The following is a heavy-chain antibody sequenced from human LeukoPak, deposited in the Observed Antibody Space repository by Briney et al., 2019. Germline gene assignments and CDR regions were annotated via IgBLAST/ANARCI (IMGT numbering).Heavy chain of an antibody. J-gene: IGHJ6*02. V-gene: IGHV3-9*01. CDR2: INWNSGRI. CDR3: AKDIHAWRIDHYGMDV. Sequence: GGSLRPSCAASRFRFDDYAMHWVRQAPGKGLEWVSGINWNSGRIDYADSVKGRFTISRDNAKNSLYLQMNSLRGEDTALYYCAKDIHAWRIDHYGMDVWGQGTTVTVPS. CDR1: RFRFDDYA.